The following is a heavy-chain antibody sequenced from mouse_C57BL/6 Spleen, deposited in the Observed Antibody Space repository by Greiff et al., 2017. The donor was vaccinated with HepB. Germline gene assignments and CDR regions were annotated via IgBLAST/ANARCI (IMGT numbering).Heavy chain of an antibody. J-gene: IGHJ4*01. D-gene: IGHD2-4*01. Sequence: VQLQESGAELVRPGASVTLSCKASGYTFTDYEMHWVKQTPVHGLEWIGAIDPETGGTAYNQKFKGKAILTADKSSSTAYMELRSLTSEDSAVYYCTRGYYDYNYYAMDYWGQGTSVTVSS. CDR3: TRGYYDYNYYAMDY. CDR1: GYTFTDYE. CDR2: IDPETGGT. V-gene: IGHV1-15*01.